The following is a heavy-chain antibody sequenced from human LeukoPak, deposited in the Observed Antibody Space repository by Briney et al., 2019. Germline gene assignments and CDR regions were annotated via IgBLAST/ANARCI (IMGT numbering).Heavy chain of an antibody. CDR2: ISSSSSYI. CDR1: GFTFSNAW. CDR3: ARGISDVHFDY. Sequence: GGSLRLSCAASGFTFSNAWMSWVRQAPGKGLEWVSSISSSSSYIYYADSVKGRFTISRDNAKNSLYLQMNSLRAEDTAVYYCARGISDVHFDYWGQGTLVTVSS. J-gene: IGHJ4*02. V-gene: IGHV3-21*01. D-gene: IGHD6-6*01.